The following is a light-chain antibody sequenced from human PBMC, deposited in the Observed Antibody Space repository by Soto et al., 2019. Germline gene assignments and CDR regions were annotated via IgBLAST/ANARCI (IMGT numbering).Light chain of an antibody. CDR3: QQSYSTPRT. Sequence: DSQMTQSRFSLSASVGDRVTITCRASQSISSYLNWYQQKPGKAPKLLIYAASSLQSGVPSRFSGSGSGTDFTLTISSLQPEDFASYYSQQSYSTPRTVGQGTKLEIK. J-gene: IGKJ2*01. V-gene: IGKV1-39*01. CDR2: AAS. CDR1: QSISSY.